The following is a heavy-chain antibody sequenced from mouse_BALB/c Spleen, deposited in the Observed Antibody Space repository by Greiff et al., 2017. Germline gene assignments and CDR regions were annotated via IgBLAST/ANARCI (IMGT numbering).Heavy chain of an antibody. V-gene: IGHV3-8*02. Sequence: EVHLVESGPSLVKPSQTLSLTCSVTGDSITSGYWNWIRKFPGNKLEYMGYISYSGSTYYNPSLKSRISITRDTSKNQYYLQLNSVTTEDTATYYCAAMITTGGTVDYWGQGTTLTVSS. CDR1: GDSITSGY. J-gene: IGHJ2*01. CDR3: AAMITTGGTVDY. D-gene: IGHD2-4*01. CDR2: ISYSGST.